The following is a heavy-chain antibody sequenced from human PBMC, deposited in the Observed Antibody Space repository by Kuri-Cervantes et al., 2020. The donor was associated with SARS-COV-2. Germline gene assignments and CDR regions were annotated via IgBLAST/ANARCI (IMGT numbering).Heavy chain of an antibody. D-gene: IGHD4-23*01. CDR1: GGSISSYY. V-gene: IGHV4-4*07. Sequence: SETLSLTCTVSGGSISSYYWSWIRQPAGKGLEWIGRIYTSGSTNYNPALKSRVTISVDTSKNQFSLKLSSVIAADTAVYYCARDGGGARDYYYGMDVWGQGTTVTVSS. J-gene: IGHJ6*02. CDR3: ARDGGGARDYYYGMDV. CDR2: IYTSGST.